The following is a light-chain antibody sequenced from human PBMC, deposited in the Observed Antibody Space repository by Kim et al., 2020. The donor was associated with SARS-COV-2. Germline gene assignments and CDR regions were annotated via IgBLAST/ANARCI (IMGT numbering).Light chain of an antibody. CDR3: QQYDNVPLT. CDR1: QDISNY. J-gene: IGKJ4*01. CDR2: EAS. V-gene: IGKV1-33*01. Sequence: ASVGERVTITCRASQDISNYVNWYQQKPGKAPRLLIYEASNLQILVPSRFSGSGSGTHFILNINSLQPEDSGTYYCQQYDNVPLTFGGGNKVDIK.